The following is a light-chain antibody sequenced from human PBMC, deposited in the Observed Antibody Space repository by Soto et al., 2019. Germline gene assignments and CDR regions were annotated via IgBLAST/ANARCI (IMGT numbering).Light chain of an antibody. Sequence: EILLTQSPGTLSLSPGERATLSCRASQSVSSSYLAWYQQKPGQAPRLLIYGASSRATGIPDRFSGSGSGTDFTLTISRLEPEDFAVYYCQQYTISPPGYTFGQGTKLEIK. CDR2: GAS. J-gene: IGKJ2*01. V-gene: IGKV3-20*01. CDR1: QSVSSSY. CDR3: QQYTISPPGYT.